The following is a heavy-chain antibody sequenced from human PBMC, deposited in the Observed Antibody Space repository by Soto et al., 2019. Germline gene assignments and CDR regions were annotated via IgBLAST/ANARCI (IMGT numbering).Heavy chain of an antibody. CDR2: INANSGGT. J-gene: IGHJ4*02. Sequence: ASVNVSCKASGYTFSDYYMHWVRQAPGQGLEWMGWINANSGGTTYAQKFQGRVTMTRDTSTSTAYMELSRLSSDDTAIYYCARLQIEVAGSNWGQGTLVTVSS. V-gene: IGHV1-2*02. CDR1: GYTFSDYY. CDR3: ARLQIEVAGSN. D-gene: IGHD6-19*01.